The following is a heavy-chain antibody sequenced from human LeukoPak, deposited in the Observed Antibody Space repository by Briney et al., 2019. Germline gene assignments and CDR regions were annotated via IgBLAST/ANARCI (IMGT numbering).Heavy chain of an antibody. D-gene: IGHD3-10*01. CDR3: ARDGWFGDYNWFDP. J-gene: IGHJ5*02. CDR1: GFTFKDYY. CDR2: ISSGSNTI. Sequence: SGGSVRLSCAASGFTFKDYYMNWVRQAPGKGREGVSYISSGSNTIYYADSVKGRFTISRDNANNSLYLQMNSLRAEDTAMYYCARDGWFGDYNWFDPWGQGTLVTVSS. V-gene: IGHV3-48*01.